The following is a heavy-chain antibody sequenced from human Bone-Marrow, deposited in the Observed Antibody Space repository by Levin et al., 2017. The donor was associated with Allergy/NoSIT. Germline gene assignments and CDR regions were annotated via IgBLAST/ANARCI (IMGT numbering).Heavy chain of an antibody. D-gene: IGHD5-18*01. V-gene: IGHV5-51*01. CDR2: IYPGDSDG. Sequence: LGESLKISCQTFGYTFNTYYIAWVRQMPGKGLEWIGIIYPGDSDGRYGPSFQGQVTLSADKSISTAYLQWNSLKTSDTAIYFCARQNSSSGYDYWGQETLVTVSS. CDR1: GYTFNTYY. J-gene: IGHJ4*02. CDR3: ARQNSSSGYDY.